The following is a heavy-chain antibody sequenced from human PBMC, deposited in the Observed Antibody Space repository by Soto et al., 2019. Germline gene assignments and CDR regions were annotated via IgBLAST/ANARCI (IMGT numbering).Heavy chain of an antibody. V-gene: IGHV5-51*01. D-gene: IGHD3-10*01. CDR3: GGNYYGTGVVDY. Sequence: KVSCKASGYTFTSYTMHWVRQMPGKGLEWMGIIYPGDSDTRYSPSFQGQVTISADNSISTAYLQWSSLKASDTAMYYCGGNYYGTGVVDYWGQGTLVTVSS. CDR1: GYTFTSYT. CDR2: IYPGDSDT. J-gene: IGHJ4*02.